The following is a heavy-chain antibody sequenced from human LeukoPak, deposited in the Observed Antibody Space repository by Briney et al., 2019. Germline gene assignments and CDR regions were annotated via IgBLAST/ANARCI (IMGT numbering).Heavy chain of an antibody. J-gene: IGHJ6*03. CDR3: ARRGWLVHYYYYYYMDV. V-gene: IGHV4-4*07. CDR2: FYNEANS. Sequence: SETLSLSVSVSGASIRSYQWSWLRQPAGTALALIGRFYNEANSNYNPSLKSRVTISVDTSKNQFSLKLSSVTAADTAVYYCARRGWLVHYYYYYYMDVWGKGTTVTISS. D-gene: IGHD6-19*01. CDR1: GASIRSYQ.